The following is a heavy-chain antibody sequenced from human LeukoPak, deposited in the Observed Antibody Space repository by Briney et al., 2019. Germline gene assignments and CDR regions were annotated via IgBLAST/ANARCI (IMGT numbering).Heavy chain of an antibody. D-gene: IGHD4-17*01. J-gene: IGHJ3*02. CDR3: AKVMTTVTIDAFDI. CDR2: VNPDTGNT. Sequence: GASVKVSCKAAGYSFTTFHINWVRQAPGQGPEWMGWVNPDTGNTGFAQKFQGRVTITQNSSVTTVYMELSSLTSEDTAVYDCAKVMTTVTIDAFDIWGQGTMVTVSS. V-gene: IGHV1-8*03. CDR1: GYSFTTFH.